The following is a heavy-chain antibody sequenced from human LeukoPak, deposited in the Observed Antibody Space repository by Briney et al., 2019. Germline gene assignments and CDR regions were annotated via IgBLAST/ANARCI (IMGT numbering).Heavy chain of an antibody. J-gene: IGHJ5*02. D-gene: IGHD2-15*01. CDR1: GDSINNYY. CDR2: IYYSGST. CDR3: ARGESGGSGWFDP. Sequence: PSETLSLTCTVSGDSINNYYWNWIRQPPGRGLDWIGYIYYSGSTNYNPSHKSRVTISVDTSKNQFSLKLTSVTAADTAVYYCARGESGGSGWFDPWGQGTLVTVSS. V-gene: IGHV4-59*01.